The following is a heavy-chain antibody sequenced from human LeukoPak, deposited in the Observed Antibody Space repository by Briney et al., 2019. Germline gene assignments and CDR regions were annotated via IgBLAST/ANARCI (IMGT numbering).Heavy chain of an antibody. V-gene: IGHV4-59*05. Sequence: LRLSCAASGFTVSTNYMSWVRQAPGKGLEWIGSIYYSGSTYYNPSLKSRVTISVDTSKNQFSLKLSSVTAADTAVYYCARSSGSGPWYWGQGTLVTVSS. D-gene: IGHD1-26*01. J-gene: IGHJ4*02. CDR3: ARSSGSGPWY. CDR2: IYYSGST. CDR1: GFTVSTNY.